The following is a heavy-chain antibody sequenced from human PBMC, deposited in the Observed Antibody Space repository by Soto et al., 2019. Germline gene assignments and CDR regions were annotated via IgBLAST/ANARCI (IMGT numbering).Heavy chain of an antibody. J-gene: IGHJ5*02. CDR2: ISFDGGNQ. Sequence: QVQLVESGGGVVQPGRSLRLSCAASGFDFNTYGLHWVRQAPGKGLEWVAAISFDGGNQYYADSVKGRFTISRDKSNSTLYLQMNSLGAEDTATYFCAKDSSVTAAGSGGWFDPWGPGTLVIASS. CDR3: AKDSSVTAAGSGGWFDP. CDR1: GFDFNTYG. D-gene: IGHD6-13*01. V-gene: IGHV3-30*18.